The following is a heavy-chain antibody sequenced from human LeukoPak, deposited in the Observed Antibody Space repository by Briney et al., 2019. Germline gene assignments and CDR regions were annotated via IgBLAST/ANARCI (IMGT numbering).Heavy chain of an antibody. D-gene: IGHD5-18*01. V-gene: IGHV1-69*04. CDR3: ARALQLWLLFDY. J-gene: IGHJ4*02. CDR1: GGTFSSYA. CDR2: IIPILGIA. Sequence: GASVKVSCKASGGTFSSYAISWVRQAPGQGLEWMGRIIPILGIANYAQKFQGRVTITADKSTSTAYMELSSLRSEDTAVYYCARALQLWLLFDYWGQGTLVTVSS.